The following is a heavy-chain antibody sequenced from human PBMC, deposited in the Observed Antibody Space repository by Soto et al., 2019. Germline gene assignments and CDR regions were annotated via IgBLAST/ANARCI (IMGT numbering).Heavy chain of an antibody. J-gene: IGHJ6*02. V-gene: IGHV3-66*01. CDR1: GFTVSSNY. CDR3: ARDREDCSSTSCYGNYYYGMDV. D-gene: IGHD2-2*01. CDR2: IYSGGST. Sequence: EVQLVESGGGLVQPGGSLRLSCAASGFTVSSNYMSWVRQAPGKGLEWASVIYSGGSTYYADSVKGRFTISRDNSKNTLYLQMNSLRAEDTAVYYCARDREDCSSTSCYGNYYYGMDVWGQGTTVTVSS.